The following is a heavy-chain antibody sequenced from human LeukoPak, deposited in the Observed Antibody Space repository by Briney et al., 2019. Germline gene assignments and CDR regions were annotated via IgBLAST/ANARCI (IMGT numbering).Heavy chain of an antibody. D-gene: IGHD6-6*01. V-gene: IGHV4-30-4*08. J-gene: IGHJ4*02. CDR3: AGWGSSSPGFFDY. CDR1: GGSISSGDYY. Sequence: PSETLSLTCTVSGGSISSGDYYWSWIRQPPGKGLEWIGYIYYSGSTYYNPSLKSRVTISVDRSKNQFSLKLSSVTAADTAVYYCAGWGSSSPGFFDYWGQGTLVTVSS. CDR2: IYYSGST.